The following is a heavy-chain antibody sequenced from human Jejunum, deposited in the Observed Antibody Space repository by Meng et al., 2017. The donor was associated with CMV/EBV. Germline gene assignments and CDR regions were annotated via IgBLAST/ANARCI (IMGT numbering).Heavy chain of an antibody. CDR3: ARDDAWAFDY. CDR1: GFTFSSNW. D-gene: IGHD2-2*01. CDR2: LSRTGDI. J-gene: IGHJ4*02. V-gene: IGHV3-69-1*02. Sequence: EVQLVGSGGGLVKPGGSLRLSCAASGFTFSSNWMHWVRQAPGKGLEWISYLSRTGDIAYADSVKGRFTISRDNAKNSLYLQMNSLRAEDTAVYYCARDDAWAFDYWGQGTLVTVSS.